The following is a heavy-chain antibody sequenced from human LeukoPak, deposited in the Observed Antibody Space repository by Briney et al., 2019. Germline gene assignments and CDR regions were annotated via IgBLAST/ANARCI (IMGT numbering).Heavy chain of an antibody. CDR3: AKYGDHWNYFDY. V-gene: IGHV4-61*10. CDR1: GGSISSGSYY. D-gene: IGHD4-17*01. J-gene: IGHJ4*02. Sequence: SQTLSLTCTVSGGSISSGSYYWSWIRQPAGKGLEWIGWIYYTGTTNYNSSLKSRVTISVDTSRNQFSLRLTSVTAADTAVYYCAKYGDHWNYFDYWGQGTLVTVSS. CDR2: IYYTGTT.